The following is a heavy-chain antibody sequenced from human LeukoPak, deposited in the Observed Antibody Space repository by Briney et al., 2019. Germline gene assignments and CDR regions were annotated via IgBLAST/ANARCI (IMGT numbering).Heavy chain of an antibody. V-gene: IGHV3-23*01. D-gene: IGHD3-3*01. CDR3: ARVYYDFWSGYYRYYFDY. CDR2: ISGSGGST. Sequence: QPGGSLRLSCAASGFTFSSYAMSWVRLAPGKGLEWVSAISGSGGSTYYADSVKGRFTISRDNSKNTLYLQMNSLRAEDTAVYYCARVYYDFWSGYYRYYFDYWGQGTLVTVSS. CDR1: GFTFSSYA. J-gene: IGHJ4*02.